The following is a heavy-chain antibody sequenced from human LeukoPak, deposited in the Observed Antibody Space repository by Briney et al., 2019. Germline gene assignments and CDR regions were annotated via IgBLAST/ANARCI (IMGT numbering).Heavy chain of an antibody. D-gene: IGHD6-13*01. CDR2: VHYSGTT. Sequence: SETLSLTCTVSDGSITNYDWSWVRQPPGKGLEFIGHVHYSGTTNYNPSLRSRVTISVDTSRNQFSLKLSSVTAADTAVYYCARPGYSSSWLSIRDAFDIWGQGTMVTVSS. J-gene: IGHJ3*02. CDR1: DGSITNYD. V-gene: IGHV4-59*12. CDR3: ARPGYSSSWLSIRDAFDI.